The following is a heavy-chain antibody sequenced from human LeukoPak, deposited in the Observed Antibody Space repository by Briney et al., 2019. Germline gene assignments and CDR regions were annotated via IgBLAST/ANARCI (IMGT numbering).Heavy chain of an antibody. CDR2: IKTDGSST. CDR3: ARDFMYSITCAGC. CDR1: GFTFSSYW. J-gene: IGHJ4*02. D-gene: IGHD6-13*01. V-gene: IGHV3-74*01. Sequence: GGSLRLSCAASGFTFSSYWMHWVRQVPGKGLMWVSRIKTDGSSTSYADSVKGRFTISRDNAKNTLYLQMNSLGVEDTAVYYCARDFMYSITCAGCWGQGTLVTVSS.